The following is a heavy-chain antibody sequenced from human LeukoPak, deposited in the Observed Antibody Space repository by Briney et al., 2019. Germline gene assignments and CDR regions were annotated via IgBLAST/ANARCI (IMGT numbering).Heavy chain of an antibody. CDR3: ARDSISAALFDL. J-gene: IGHJ5*02. V-gene: IGHV3-48*02. CDR2: ITNSGSTI. Sequence: PGGSLRLSCAASGFTFSCYGMNWVRQAPGKGPEWVSYITNSGSTIYYADSVKGRFNISRDNAKNSLVLQMNSLRDEDSAVYYCARDSISAALFDLWGPGTLITVSS. D-gene: IGHD2/OR15-2a*01. CDR1: GFTFSCYG.